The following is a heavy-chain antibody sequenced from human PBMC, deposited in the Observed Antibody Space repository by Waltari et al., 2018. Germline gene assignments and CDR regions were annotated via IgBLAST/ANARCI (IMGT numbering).Heavy chain of an antibody. D-gene: IGHD5-18*01. CDR2: INPNSGGT. Sequence: QVQLVQSGAEVKKPGASVKVSCKASGYTFTVYCMHWVRQATGQGLEWMGWINPNSGGTNYAQKFQGWVTMTRDTAISTAYMELSRLRSDDTAVYYCARGSFKDTAMVDFDYWGQGTLVTVSS. CDR1: GYTFTVYC. V-gene: IGHV1-2*04. CDR3: ARGSFKDTAMVDFDY. J-gene: IGHJ4*02.